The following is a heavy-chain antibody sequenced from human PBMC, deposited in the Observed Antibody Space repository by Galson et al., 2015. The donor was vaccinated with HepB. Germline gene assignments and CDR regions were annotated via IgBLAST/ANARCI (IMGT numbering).Heavy chain of an antibody. CDR3: AKTKWGIYSGPFDY. Sequence: SLRLSCAASGFSVNDNNMSWVRQAPGKGLHWVSSITGSGGATYYADSVKGRFTISRDNSKNTLYLQINGLRAEDTAIYYCAKTKWGIYSGPFDYWGQGTPVTVSS. V-gene: IGHV3-23*01. J-gene: IGHJ4*02. CDR1: GFSVNDNN. D-gene: IGHD7-27*01. CDR2: ITGSGGAT.